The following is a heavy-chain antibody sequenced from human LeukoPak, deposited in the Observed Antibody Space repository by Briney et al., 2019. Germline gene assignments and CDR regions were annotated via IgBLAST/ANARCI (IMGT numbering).Heavy chain of an antibody. D-gene: IGHD5-18*01. CDR1: GYSISSGYY. V-gene: IGHV4-38-2*01. Sequence: SETLSLTCSVSGYSISSGYYWGWIRQPPGRGLEWIGTIYHSGSTFYNPSFRRRVTISVDTSKNQFSLKLRSVTAADTAVYYCGRKELGYSYGALEHWGQGTLVTVSS. J-gene: IGHJ1*01. CDR2: IYHSGST. CDR3: GRKELGYSYGALEH.